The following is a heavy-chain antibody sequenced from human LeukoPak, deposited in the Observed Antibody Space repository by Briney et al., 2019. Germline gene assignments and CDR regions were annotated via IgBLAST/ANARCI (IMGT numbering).Heavy chain of an antibody. CDR3: ARADSSYYYMDV. V-gene: IGHV4-59*01. CDR1: GGSISTYY. D-gene: IGHD2-21*01. Sequence: SETLSLTCTVSGGSISTYYWSWIRQPPGKGLEWIGYIYYSGSTNYNPSLKSRVTISVDTSKNQFSLKLSSVTAADTAVYYCARADSSYYYMDVWGKGTTVTISS. J-gene: IGHJ6*03. CDR2: IYYSGST.